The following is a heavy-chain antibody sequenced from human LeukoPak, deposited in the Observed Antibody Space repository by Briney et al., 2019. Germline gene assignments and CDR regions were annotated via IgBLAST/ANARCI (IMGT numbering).Heavy chain of an antibody. Sequence: SETLSLTCTVSGGSIDVYYWNWIRQPPGKGLEWLGNINNSWRTNYSPSLKSRATVSVDTSKNQFSLKLNSVTAADTAVYYCARGRNKWGNFDYWGQGTLVTVSS. CDR2: INNSWRT. CDR3: ARGRNKWGNFDY. CDR1: GGSIDVYY. D-gene: IGHD1/OR15-1a*01. V-gene: IGHV4-59*01. J-gene: IGHJ4*02.